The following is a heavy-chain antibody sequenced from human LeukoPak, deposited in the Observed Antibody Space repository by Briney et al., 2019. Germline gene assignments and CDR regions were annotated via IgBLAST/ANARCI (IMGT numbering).Heavy chain of an antibody. Sequence: GGSLRLSCAVSGFTFSRYTMNWVRQVPGKGLEWVSCISGGSGSSRYIYYADSVKGRFTISRDNAKNSLYLQMSSLRAEDTAVYYCARASGGVSGYDLYYLDYWGQGTLVTVSS. V-gene: IGHV3-21*01. CDR3: ARASGGVSGYDLYYLDY. J-gene: IGHJ4*02. CDR2: ISGGSGSSRYI. CDR1: GFTFSRYT. D-gene: IGHD5-12*01.